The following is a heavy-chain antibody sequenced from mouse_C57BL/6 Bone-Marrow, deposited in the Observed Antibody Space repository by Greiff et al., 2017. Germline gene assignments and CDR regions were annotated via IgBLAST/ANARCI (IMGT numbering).Heavy chain of an antibody. CDR3: ASGEGLPFAY. Sequence: VKLQESGPGLVAPSQSLSITCTVSGFSLTSYGVDWVRQSPGKGLEWLGVIWGVGSTNYNSALKSRLSISKDNSKSQVFLKMNSLQTDDTAMYYCASGEGLPFAYWGQGTLVTVSA. CDR1: GFSLTSYG. CDR2: IWGVGST. J-gene: IGHJ3*01. V-gene: IGHV2-6*01. D-gene: IGHD2-4*01.